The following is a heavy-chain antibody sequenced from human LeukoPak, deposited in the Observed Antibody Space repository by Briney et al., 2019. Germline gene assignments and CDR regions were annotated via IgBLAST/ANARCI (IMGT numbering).Heavy chain of an antibody. CDR3: ARAQYYYYYYMDV. V-gene: IGHV4-4*07. J-gene: IGHJ6*03. Sequence: SETLSLTCIVSGGSISSYYWNWVRQSAGKGLEWIGRFYSSVSTDYNPSLKRRVTMSVDTSKNQFSLKLSSVTAADTAVYYCARAQYYYYYYMDVWGKGTTVTVSS. CDR1: GGSISSYY. CDR2: FYSSVST.